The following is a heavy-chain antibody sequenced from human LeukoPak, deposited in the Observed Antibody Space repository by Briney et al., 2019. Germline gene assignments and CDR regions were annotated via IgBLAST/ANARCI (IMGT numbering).Heavy chain of an antibody. CDR3: ARAVGYYDSSGYNYFDY. Sequence: PGGSLRLSCAASGFTFSSYDMHWVRQATGKGLEWVSAIGTAGDTYYPGSVKGRFTISRESAKNSLYLQMNSLRAGDTAVYYCARAVGYYDSSGYNYFDYWGQGTLVTVSS. J-gene: IGHJ4*02. CDR2: IGTAGDT. CDR1: GFTFSSYD. D-gene: IGHD3-22*01. V-gene: IGHV3-13*01.